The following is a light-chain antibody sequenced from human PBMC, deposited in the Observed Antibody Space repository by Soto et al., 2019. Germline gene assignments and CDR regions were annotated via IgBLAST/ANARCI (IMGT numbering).Light chain of an antibody. CDR2: DVS. Sequence: QSVLTQPASVSGSPGQSITISCTGTSSDVGGYNYVSWYQQHPGKAPKLMIYDVSHRPSGVSNRFSGSKSGNTASLTISGLQAEDEADYYCSSYTISSTLFFGTGTKVTVL. CDR3: SSYTISSTLF. J-gene: IGLJ1*01. CDR1: SSDVGGYNY. V-gene: IGLV2-14*01.